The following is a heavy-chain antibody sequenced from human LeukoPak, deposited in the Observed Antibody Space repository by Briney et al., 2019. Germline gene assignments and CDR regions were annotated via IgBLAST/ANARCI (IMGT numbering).Heavy chain of an antibody. CDR3: ARDRDWKYYYGMDV. Sequence: SETLSLTCTVSGGSISSYYWSWIRQPPGKGLEWIGYIYYSGSTNYNPSLKSRVTISVDTSKNQFSLKLSSVTAADTAVYYCARDRDWKYYYGMDVWGQGTTVTVSS. D-gene: IGHD1-1*01. CDR2: IYYSGST. CDR1: GGSISSYY. J-gene: IGHJ6*02. V-gene: IGHV4-59*01.